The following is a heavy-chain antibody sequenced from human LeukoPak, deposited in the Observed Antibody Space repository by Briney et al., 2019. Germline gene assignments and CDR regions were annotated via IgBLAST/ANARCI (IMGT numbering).Heavy chain of an antibody. Sequence: PGGSLRLSCAASGFTFSSYGMHWVRQAPGKGLEWVSSISSSSSYIYYADSVKGRFTISRDNAKNSLYLQMNSLRAEDTAVYYCARYGYFDWSPFDYWGQGTLVTVSS. CDR2: ISSSSSYI. D-gene: IGHD3-9*01. CDR1: GFTFSSYG. J-gene: IGHJ4*02. CDR3: ARYGYFDWSPFDY. V-gene: IGHV3-21*01.